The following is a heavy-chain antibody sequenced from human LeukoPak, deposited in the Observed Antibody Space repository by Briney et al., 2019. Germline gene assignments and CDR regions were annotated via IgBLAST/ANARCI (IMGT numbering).Heavy chain of an antibody. Sequence: GGSLRLSCAASGFTFSAYWMSWVRQAPGKGLEWVANIKDDGSDKYYVDSVKGRFTISRDNAKNSLYLQMNSLRAEDTAVYYCAREGAAGNAFDIWGQGTMVTVSS. D-gene: IGHD6-13*01. J-gene: IGHJ3*02. CDR1: GFTFSAYW. V-gene: IGHV3-7*01. CDR3: AREGAAGNAFDI. CDR2: IKDDGSDK.